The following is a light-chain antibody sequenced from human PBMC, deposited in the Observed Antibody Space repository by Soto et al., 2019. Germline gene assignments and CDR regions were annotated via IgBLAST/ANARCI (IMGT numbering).Light chain of an antibody. V-gene: IGLV2-14*01. CDR2: EVS. J-gene: IGLJ2*01. Sequence: QSALTQPDSVSGSPGQSITISCTGTSSDVGGYNFVSWYQHHRGKAPKLMISEVSNRPSGVSNRFSGSKSGNTASLTISGLQAEDEADYYCSSYTSSTTPVFGGGTKLTVL. CDR3: SSYTSSTTPV. CDR1: SSDVGGYNF.